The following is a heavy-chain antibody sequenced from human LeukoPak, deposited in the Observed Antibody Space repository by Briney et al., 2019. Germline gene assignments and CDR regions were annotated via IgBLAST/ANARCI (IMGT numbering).Heavy chain of an antibody. CDR2: IYSGGST. CDR3: ASAVAAYYGMDV. V-gene: IGHV3-66*01. D-gene: IGHD6-13*01. Sequence: PGGSLRLSCAASGFTVSSNYTSWVRQAPGKGLEWVSVIYSGGSTYYADSVKGRFTISRDNSKNTLYLQMNSLRAEDTAVYYCASAVAAYYGMDVWGQGTTVTVSS. J-gene: IGHJ6*02. CDR1: GFTVSSNY.